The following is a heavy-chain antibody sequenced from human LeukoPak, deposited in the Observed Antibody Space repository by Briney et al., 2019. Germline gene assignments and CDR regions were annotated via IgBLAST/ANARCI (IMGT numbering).Heavy chain of an antibody. Sequence: GGSLRLSCAASGFTFSSYAMSWVRQAPGKGLEWVSGISWNSAIIAYADSVKGRFTISRDNAKNSLYLQMNSLRAEDTALYYCAKDKGSGSYYFDYWGQGTLVTVSS. V-gene: IGHV3-9*01. D-gene: IGHD3-10*01. CDR1: GFTFSSYA. J-gene: IGHJ4*02. CDR3: AKDKGSGSYYFDY. CDR2: ISWNSAII.